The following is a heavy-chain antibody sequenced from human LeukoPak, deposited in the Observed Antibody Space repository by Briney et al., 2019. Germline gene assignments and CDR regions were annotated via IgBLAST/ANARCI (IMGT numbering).Heavy chain of an antibody. D-gene: IGHD2-2*01. Sequence: SETLSLTCTVSGGSISSYYWSWIRQPAGKGLEWIGRIYTSGSTNYNPSLKSRVTMSVDTSKNQFSLKLSSVTAADTAVYYCARAPGFRRYCSSTSCYVGGNFDYWGQGTLVTVSS. V-gene: IGHV4-4*07. J-gene: IGHJ4*02. CDR1: GGSISSYY. CDR2: IYTSGST. CDR3: ARAPGFRRYCSSTSCYVGGNFDY.